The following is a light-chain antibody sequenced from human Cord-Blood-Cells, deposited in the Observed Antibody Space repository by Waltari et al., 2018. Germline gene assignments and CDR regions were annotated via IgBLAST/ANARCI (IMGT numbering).Light chain of an antibody. V-gene: IGKV1-5*01. CDR3: QQYNSYPYT. CDR1: QSISSW. Sequence: DIQITLSPSTLLASYEDRVTSTCRASQSISSWLAWYQQKPGKAPKLLIYDASSLESGVPSRFSGSGSGTEFTLTISSLQPDDFATYYCQQYNSYPYTFGQGTKLEIK. CDR2: DAS. J-gene: IGKJ2*01.